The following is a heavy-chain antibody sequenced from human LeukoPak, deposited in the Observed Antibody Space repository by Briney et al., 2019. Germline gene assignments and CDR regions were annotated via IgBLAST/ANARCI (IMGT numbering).Heavy chain of an antibody. CDR3: ARVASGPDAFDI. V-gene: IGHV7-4-1*02. J-gene: IGHJ3*02. CDR2: INTNSGNP. Sequence: ASVKVSCTASGYTFTSYGISWVRQAPGQGLEWMGWINTNSGNPTYAQGFTGRFVFSLDTSVSTAYLQISSLRVEDTAVYYCARVASGPDAFDIWGQGTMVTVSS. CDR1: GYTFTSYG. D-gene: IGHD6-13*01.